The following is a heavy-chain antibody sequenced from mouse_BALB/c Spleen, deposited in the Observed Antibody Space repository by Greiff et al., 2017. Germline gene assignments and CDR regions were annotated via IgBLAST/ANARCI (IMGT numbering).Heavy chain of an antibody. Sequence: EVHLVESGGGLVKPGGSLKLSCAASGFAFSSYDMSWVRQTPEKRLEWVAYISSGGGSTYYPDTVKGRFTISRDNAKNTLYLQMSSLKSEDTAMYYCARHPMDYWGQGTSVTVSS. J-gene: IGHJ4*01. CDR2: ISSGGGST. CDR3: ARHPMDY. V-gene: IGHV5-12-1*01. CDR1: GFAFSSYD.